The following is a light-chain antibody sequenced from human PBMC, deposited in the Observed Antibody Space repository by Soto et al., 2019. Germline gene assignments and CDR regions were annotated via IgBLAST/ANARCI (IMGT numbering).Light chain of an antibody. V-gene: IGKV1-5*03. CDR2: KAS. Sequence: DIQMNQSPSTLSASVGDRVTITCRASQSINDWLAWYQQKPGKAPNLLIYKASSLQSGVPSRFSGSGSGTEFTLTISSLQPDDFATFYCQQYFGYPWTFGQGTKVEIK. J-gene: IGKJ1*01. CDR1: QSINDW. CDR3: QQYFGYPWT.